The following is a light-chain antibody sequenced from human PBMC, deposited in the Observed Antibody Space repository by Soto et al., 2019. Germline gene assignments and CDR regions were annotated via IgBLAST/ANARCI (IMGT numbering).Light chain of an antibody. V-gene: IGKV4-1*01. CDR3: MQATHWPWT. CDR1: QSVLYSSDNKNY. J-gene: IGKJ1*01. CDR2: WAS. Sequence: DIVMTQSPVSLAVSLGERATINCKSSQSVLYSSDNKNYLAWYQQKPGQPPKLVISWASTRESGVPDRFSGSGSGTDFTLKISRVEAEDVGVYYCMQATHWPWTFGQGTKVDIK.